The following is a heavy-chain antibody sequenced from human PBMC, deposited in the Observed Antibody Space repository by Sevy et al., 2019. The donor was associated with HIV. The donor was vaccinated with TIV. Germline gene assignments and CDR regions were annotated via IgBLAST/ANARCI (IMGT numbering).Heavy chain of an antibody. D-gene: IGHD3-22*01. CDR2: ISYDGRNK. V-gene: IGHV3-30*04. CDR3: FRNLDRDSSYDSSGYSSRPIDY. Sequence: GGSLRLSCAASGFTFSSYAMHWVRQAPGKGLEWVAVISYDGRNKYYADSVKGRFTISRDNSKNTLYLQMNSLRAEDTAVYYCFRNLDRDSSYDSSGYSSRPIDYWGQGTLVTVSS. J-gene: IGHJ4*02. CDR1: GFTFSSYA.